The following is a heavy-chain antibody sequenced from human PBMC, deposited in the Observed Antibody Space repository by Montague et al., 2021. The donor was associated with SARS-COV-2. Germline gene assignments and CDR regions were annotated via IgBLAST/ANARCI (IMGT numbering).Heavy chain of an antibody. CDR1: GGSFSGYY. J-gene: IGHJ6*02. V-gene: IGHV4-34*01. CDR3: AFGEITTRGLIYYYGMDV. D-gene: IGHD3-10*01. Sequence: SETLSLTCAVYGGSFSGYYWTWIRQSPRKGLGWIGEINHSGSTNYNPSLKSRVTISVDTSKNQFSLKLSSVTAADPAVYYCAFGEITTRGLIYYYGMDVWGQGTTVTVSS. CDR2: INHSGST.